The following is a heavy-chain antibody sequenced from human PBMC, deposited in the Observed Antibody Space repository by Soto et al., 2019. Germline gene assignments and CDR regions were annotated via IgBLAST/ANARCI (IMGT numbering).Heavy chain of an antibody. J-gene: IGHJ4*02. CDR1: GGSISTYY. V-gene: IGHV4-59*01. CDR2: IYYSGST. CDR3: ARILRGWLDY. Sequence: PSETLSLTCTVSGGSISTYYWSWIRQPPGRGLEWIGYIYYSGSTTYNPSLKSRVTISVDTSKNQFSLKLSSVTAADTAVYYCARILRGWLDYWGQGTMVTVSS. D-gene: IGHD6-19*01.